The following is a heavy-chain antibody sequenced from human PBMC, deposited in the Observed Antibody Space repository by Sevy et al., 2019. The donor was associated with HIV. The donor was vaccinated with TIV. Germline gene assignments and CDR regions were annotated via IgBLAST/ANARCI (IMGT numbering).Heavy chain of an antibody. V-gene: IGHV3-30-3*01. J-gene: IGHJ4*02. D-gene: IGHD3-22*01. Sequence: GGSLRLSCAASGFTFSSYAMHWVRRAPGKGLEWVAVISYDGSNKYYADSVKGRFTISRDNSKNTLYLQMNSLRAEDTAVYYCARDMQGGYYDSSAAQDWGQGTLVTVSS. CDR3: ARDMQGGYYDSSAAQD. CDR2: ISYDGSNK. CDR1: GFTFSSYA.